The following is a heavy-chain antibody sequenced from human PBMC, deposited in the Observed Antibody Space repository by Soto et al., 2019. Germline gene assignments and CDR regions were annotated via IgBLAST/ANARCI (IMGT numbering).Heavy chain of an antibody. V-gene: IGHV3-33*01. CDR2: MLYDGTNK. CDR1: GXAFRIYS. Sequence: PXGSRRLSCAASGXAFRIYSMHWVRQSPGKGLEVVAVMLYDGTNKYYGESVKGRFTISRDNSEKTLYLQMNSLRVDDTAVYYCARDATFGTKGGSFDIWGHGTLGTVSS. J-gene: IGHJ3*02. CDR3: ARDATFGTKGGSFDI. D-gene: IGHD3-16*01.